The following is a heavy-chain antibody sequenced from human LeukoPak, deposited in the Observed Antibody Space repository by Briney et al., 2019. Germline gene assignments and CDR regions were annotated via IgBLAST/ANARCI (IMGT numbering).Heavy chain of an antibody. CDR2: INPNSGGT. D-gene: IGHD6-19*01. J-gene: IGHJ4*02. V-gene: IGHV1-2*02. CDR1: GYTFTGYY. CDR3: AREKVSGSGWYFDYFDY. Sequence: ASVKVSCKASGYTFTGYYMHWVRQAPGQGLEWMGWINPNSGGTNYAQKFQGRVTMTMDTSISTAYMELSRLRSDDTAVYYCAREKVSGSGWYFDYFDYWGQGTLVTVSS.